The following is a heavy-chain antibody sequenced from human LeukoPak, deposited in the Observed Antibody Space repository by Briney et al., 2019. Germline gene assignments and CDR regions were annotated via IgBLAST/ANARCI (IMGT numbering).Heavy chain of an antibody. Sequence: SETLSLTCTVSGGSISSSSYYWGWIRQPPGKGLEWIGSIYYSGSTYYNPSLKSRVTISVDTSENQFSLKLSSVTAADTAVYYCARRAGGQLVGDYFDYWGQGTLVTVSS. CDR1: GGSISSSSYY. V-gene: IGHV4-39*01. CDR2: IYYSGST. D-gene: IGHD6-6*01. J-gene: IGHJ4*02. CDR3: ARRAGGQLVGDYFDY.